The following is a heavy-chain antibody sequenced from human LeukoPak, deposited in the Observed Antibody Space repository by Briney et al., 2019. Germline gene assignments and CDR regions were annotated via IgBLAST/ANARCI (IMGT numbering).Heavy chain of an antibody. D-gene: IGHD3-3*01. V-gene: IGHV4-38-2*01. Sequence: PSETLSLTCAVSGYSISSGYYWGWIRQPPGKGLEWIGSIYHSGSTYYNPSLNSRVTISVDTSKNQFSLKLSSVTAADTAVYYCAGGSDFWSGYRYYFDYWGQGTLVTVSS. CDR3: AGGSDFWSGYRYYFDY. CDR1: GYSISSGYY. J-gene: IGHJ4*02. CDR2: IYHSGST.